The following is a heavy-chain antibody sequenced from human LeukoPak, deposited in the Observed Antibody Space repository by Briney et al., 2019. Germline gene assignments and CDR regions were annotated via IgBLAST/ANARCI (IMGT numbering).Heavy chain of an antibody. J-gene: IGHJ6*02. CDR2: INSDGSST. CDR1: GFTFSSYW. CDR3: ATTSTIFGVYYGMDV. V-gene: IGHV3-74*01. D-gene: IGHD3-3*01. Sequence: GGSLRLSCAASGFTFSSYWMHWVRQAPGKGLVWVSRINSDGSSTSYADSVKGRFTISRDNAKNTLNLQMNSLRAEDTAVYYCATTSTIFGVYYGMDVWGQGTTVTVSS.